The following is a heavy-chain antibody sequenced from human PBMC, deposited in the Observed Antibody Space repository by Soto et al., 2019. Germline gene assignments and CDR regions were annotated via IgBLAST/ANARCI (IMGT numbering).Heavy chain of an antibody. CDR1: GGSIRSYY. J-gene: IGHJ3*02. V-gene: IGHV4-59*01. CDR3: AWNYGHAFDI. D-gene: IGHD1-7*01. Sequence: QVQLQESGPGLVKPSETLSLTCTVSGGSIRSYYWSWIRQPPGKGLEWIGYIYYSGRTNYNPSLKIRVTISVDTSKNQFSLKLSSVTAADTAVYYCAWNYGHAFDIWGQGTMVTVSS. CDR2: IYYSGRT.